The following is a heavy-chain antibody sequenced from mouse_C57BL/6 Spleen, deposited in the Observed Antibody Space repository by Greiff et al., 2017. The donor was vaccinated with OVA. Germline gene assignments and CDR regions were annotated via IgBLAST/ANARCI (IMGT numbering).Heavy chain of an antibody. CDR3: ARWPYSKGPFDY. J-gene: IGHJ2*01. V-gene: IGHV1-55*01. D-gene: IGHD2-5*01. CDR2: IYPGSGST. Sequence: QVQLQQSGAELVKPGASVKMSCKASGYTFTSSWITWVKQRPGQGLEWIGDIYPGSGSTNYNEKFKSKATLTVDTSSSTAYMQLSSLTSEDSAVYYCARWPYSKGPFDYWGQGTTLTVSS. CDR1: GYTFTSSW.